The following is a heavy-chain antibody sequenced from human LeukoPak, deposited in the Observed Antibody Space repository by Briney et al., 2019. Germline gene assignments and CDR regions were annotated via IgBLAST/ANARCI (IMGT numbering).Heavy chain of an antibody. CDR1: GFTFSSYW. V-gene: IGHV3-74*01. CDR2: INSDGSST. D-gene: IGHD6-13*01. Sequence: GGSLRLSCAASGFTFSSYWMHWVRQAPGKGLVWVSRINSDGSSTNYADPVKGRFTISRDNAKNTMYLQMNSLRAEDTAVYYCARGNGGSSCYWYFDLWGRGTLVTVPS. J-gene: IGHJ2*01. CDR3: ARGNGGSSCYWYFDL.